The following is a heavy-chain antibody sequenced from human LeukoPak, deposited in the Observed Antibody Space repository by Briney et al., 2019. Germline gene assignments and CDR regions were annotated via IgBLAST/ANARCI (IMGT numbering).Heavy chain of an antibody. Sequence: GASVKVSCKASGHTFTTYYVHLVRQAPGQGLEWMGVINPSGDGTNYPQRFQGRVTLTRDTSTSTVYMELSSLRSEDTAMYYCARVSIVGASWFDPWGQGTLVTVSS. D-gene: IGHD1-26*01. J-gene: IGHJ5*02. CDR3: ARVSIVGASWFDP. CDR1: GHTFTTYY. CDR2: INPSGDGT. V-gene: IGHV1-46*01.